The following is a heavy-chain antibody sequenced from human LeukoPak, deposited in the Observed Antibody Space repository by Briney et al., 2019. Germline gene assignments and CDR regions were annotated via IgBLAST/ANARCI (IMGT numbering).Heavy chain of an antibody. J-gene: IGHJ4*02. D-gene: IGHD4/OR15-4a*01. CDR2: ISYDGSNK. CDR1: GFTLSTYA. Sequence: GGSLRLSCAASGFTLSTYAMHWVRQAPGKGLEWVAVISYDGSNKYYADSVKGRFTISRDNPKNTLYLQMNSLRAEDTAVYYCASDYGDPDAADNWGQGTLVTVSS. V-gene: IGHV3-30-3*01. CDR3: ASDYGDPDAADN.